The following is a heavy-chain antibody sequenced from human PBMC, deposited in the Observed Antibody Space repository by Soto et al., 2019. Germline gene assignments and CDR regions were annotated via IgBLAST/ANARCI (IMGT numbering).Heavy chain of an antibody. CDR3: AREGSSSGPDYEY. CDR2: TRNKASSYTT. V-gene: IGHV3-72*01. CDR1: GFSFSDYY. Sequence: EVQLVESGGGLVQPGGSLRLSCAASGFSFSDYYINWVRQAPGKGLEWVGRTRNKASSYTTDYAAFVKGRFTISRDDSKNLIYLQMNSLKTAETAVYYCAREGSSSGPDYEYWGQGTLVTVSS. J-gene: IGHJ4*02. D-gene: IGHD3-22*01.